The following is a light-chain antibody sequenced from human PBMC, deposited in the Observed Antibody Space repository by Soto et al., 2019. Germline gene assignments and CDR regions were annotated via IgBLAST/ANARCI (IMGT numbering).Light chain of an antibody. V-gene: IGKV3-20*01. CDR1: QSVSSSY. CDR3: QQYGSCPMHT. J-gene: IGKJ2*01. CDR2: GAS. Sequence: EIVLTQSPGTLPLSPGERATLSCRASQSVSSSYLAWFQQKPGQAPRLLIYGASSRATGIPDRFSGSGSGTDFTFTISRLEPEGMAGYDCQQYGSCPMHTFGRGNKLESK.